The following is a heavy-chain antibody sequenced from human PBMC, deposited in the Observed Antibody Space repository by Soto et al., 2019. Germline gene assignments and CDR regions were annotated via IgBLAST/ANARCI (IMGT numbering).Heavy chain of an antibody. V-gene: IGHV3-30*04. D-gene: IGHD6-6*01. CDR1: GFTFSSYA. Sequence: GGSLRLSCAASGFTFSSYAMHWVRQAPGKGLEWVALISYDGSSTSYADSVKGRFTISRDNAKNTLYLQMNSLRAEDTAVYYCASGGSSLNFDSWGQGTLVTVSS. CDR3: ASGGSSLNFDS. CDR2: ISYDGSST. J-gene: IGHJ4*02.